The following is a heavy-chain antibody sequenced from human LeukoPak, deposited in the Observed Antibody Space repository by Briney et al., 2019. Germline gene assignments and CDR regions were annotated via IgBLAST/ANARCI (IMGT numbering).Heavy chain of an antibody. V-gene: IGHV3-9*01. J-gene: IGHJ6*03. CDR3: AKSGKDGLLWFGELVSNYYYMDV. Sequence: GGSLRLSCAASGFIFDDYAMHWVRQAPGKGLEWVSGVSWKSDTVGYADSVKGRFTISRDNAKNSLYLQMNGLRAEDTALYYCAKSGKDGLLWFGELVSNYYYMDVWSKGTTVTVSS. CDR1: GFIFDDYA. CDR2: VSWKSDTV. D-gene: IGHD3-10*01.